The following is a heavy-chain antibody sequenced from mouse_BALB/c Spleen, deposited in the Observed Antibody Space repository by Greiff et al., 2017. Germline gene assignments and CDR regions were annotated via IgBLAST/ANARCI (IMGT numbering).Heavy chain of an antibody. CDR2: ISCYNGAT. CDR3: ASSGYYAMDY. J-gene: IGHJ4*01. V-gene: IGHV1S34*01. D-gene: IGHD3-1*01. CDR1: GYSFTGYY. Sequence: LVRTGASVKISCKASGYSFTGYYMHWVKQSHGKSLEWIGYISCYNGATSYNQKFKGKATLTVDTSSSTAYMQFNSLTSEDSAVYYCASSGYYAMDYWGQGTSVTVSS.